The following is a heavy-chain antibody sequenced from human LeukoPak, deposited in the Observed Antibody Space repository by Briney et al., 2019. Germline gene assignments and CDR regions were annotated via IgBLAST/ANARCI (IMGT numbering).Heavy chain of an antibody. CDR2: IKQDGSEK. Sequence: GGSLRLSCAASGFTFSRYWMSWVRQAPGKGLEWVANIKQDGSEKYYVDSVKGRLTISRDNAKNSLYLQMNSLRAEDTAVYYCARESRGTTGYWGQGTLVTVSS. V-gene: IGHV3-7*01. CDR3: ARESRGTTGY. CDR1: GFTFSRYW. D-gene: IGHD1-1*01. J-gene: IGHJ4*02.